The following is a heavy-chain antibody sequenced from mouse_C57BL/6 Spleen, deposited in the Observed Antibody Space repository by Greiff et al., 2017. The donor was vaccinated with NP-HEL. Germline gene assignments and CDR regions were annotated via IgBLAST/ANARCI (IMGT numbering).Heavy chain of an antibody. Sequence: EVKLVESGPELVKPGASVKISCKASGYSFTDYNMNWVKQSNGKSLEWIGVINPNYGTTSYNQKFKGKATLTVDQSSSTAYMQLNSLTSEDSAVYYCARRGLYGNYFDYWGQGTTLTVSS. CDR1: GYSFTDYN. J-gene: IGHJ2*01. CDR3: ARRGLYGNYFDY. D-gene: IGHD2-1*01. CDR2: INPNYGTT. V-gene: IGHV1-39*01.